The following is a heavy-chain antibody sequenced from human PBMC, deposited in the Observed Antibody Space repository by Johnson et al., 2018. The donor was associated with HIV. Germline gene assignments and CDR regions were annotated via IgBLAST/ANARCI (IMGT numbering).Heavy chain of an antibody. CDR3: AREVYAHDAFDI. CDR1: GFTFSTYG. CDR2: MWYDGSNK. D-gene: IGHD3-16*01. Sequence: QVQLVESGGGVVQPGRSLRLSCAASGFTFSTYGMHWVRQAPGKGLEWVAVMWYDGSNKYYADSVKGRFTISRDNSKNTLYLQMNSLRAEDTAVYYCAREVYAHDAFDIWGQGTMVTVSS. V-gene: IGHV3-33*01. J-gene: IGHJ3*02.